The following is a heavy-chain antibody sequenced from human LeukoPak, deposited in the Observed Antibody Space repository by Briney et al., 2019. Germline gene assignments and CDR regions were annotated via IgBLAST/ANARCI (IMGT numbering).Heavy chain of an antibody. CDR3: ARFLGYCSSTSCGLQYYGMDV. Sequence: GGSLRLSCAASGLTFSNYWMDWVRQAPGKGLEWVANIKQDGSEKNYVDSVKGRFTISRDNAKNSLYLQMNSLRAEDTAVYYCARFLGYCSSTSCGLQYYGMDVWGQGTTVTVSS. J-gene: IGHJ6*02. V-gene: IGHV3-7*01. CDR1: GLTFSNYW. CDR2: IKQDGSEK. D-gene: IGHD2-2*01.